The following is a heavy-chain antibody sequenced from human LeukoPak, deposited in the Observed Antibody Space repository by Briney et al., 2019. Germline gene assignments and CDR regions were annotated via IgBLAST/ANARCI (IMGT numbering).Heavy chain of an antibody. D-gene: IGHD1-1*01. CDR2: ISFDGSHK. CDR3: AKGTAVDRKYFEK. J-gene: IGHJ4*02. CDR1: GFTFIACG. V-gene: IGHV3-30*18. Sequence: GRSLRLSCAASGFTFIACGMDWVRQAPGKGLEWVAAISFDGSHKYYADSVKGRFTHSRDNSMNALYLQMNSLRAEDTAVYYCAKGTAVDRKYFEKWGQGTLVTVSS.